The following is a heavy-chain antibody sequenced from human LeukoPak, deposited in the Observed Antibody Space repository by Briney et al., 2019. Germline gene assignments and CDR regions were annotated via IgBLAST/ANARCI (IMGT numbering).Heavy chain of an antibody. CDR1: GGTFSSYA. CDR2: IIPIFGTA. J-gene: IGHJ1*01. V-gene: IGHV1-69*13. CDR3: AGSTGTRLAEYFQH. Sequence: GASVKVSCKASGGTFSSYAISWVRQAPGQGLEWMGGIIPIFGTANYAQKFQGRVTITAEESTSTAYMELSRLRSEDTAVYYCAGSTGTRLAEYFQHWGQGTLVAVSS. D-gene: IGHD4-17*01.